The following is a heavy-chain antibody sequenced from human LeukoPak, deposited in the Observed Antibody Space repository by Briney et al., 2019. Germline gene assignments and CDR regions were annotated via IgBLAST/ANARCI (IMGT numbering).Heavy chain of an antibody. CDR3: ARHLGAEEAFDI. CDR2: IIPIFGTA. Sequence: SVKVSCKASGGTFSSYAISWVRRAPGQGLEWMGGIIPIFGTANYAQKFQGRVTITTDESTSTAYMELSSLRSEDTAVYYCARHLGAEEAFDIWGQGTMVTVSS. CDR1: GGTFSSYA. D-gene: IGHD1-26*01. V-gene: IGHV1-69*05. J-gene: IGHJ3*02.